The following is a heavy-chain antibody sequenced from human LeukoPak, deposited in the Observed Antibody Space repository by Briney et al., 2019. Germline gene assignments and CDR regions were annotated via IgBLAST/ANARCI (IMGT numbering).Heavy chain of an antibody. V-gene: IGHV3-74*01. CDR1: GFTFSSYW. J-gene: IGHJ6*02. D-gene: IGHD4-17*01. CDR2: INSDGSST. CDR3: ARGFLSDYGDYTHGMDV. Sequence: GGSLRLSCAAPGFTFSSYWMHWDRQAPGKGLVWVSRINSDGSSTSYADSVKGRFTISRDNAKNTLYLQMNSLRAEDTAVYYCARGFLSDYGDYTHGMDVWGQGTTVTVSS.